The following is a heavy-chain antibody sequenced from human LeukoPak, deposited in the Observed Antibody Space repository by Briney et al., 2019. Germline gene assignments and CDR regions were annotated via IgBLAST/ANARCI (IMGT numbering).Heavy chain of an antibody. CDR1: GFTFSSYW. CDR3: ARESGYDYAVVKN. CDR2: INSDGSST. D-gene: IGHD5-12*01. V-gene: IGHV3-74*01. Sequence: PGGSLRLSCAASGFTFSSYWMHWVRQAPGEGLVWVSRINSDGSSTSYADSVKGRFTISRDNAKNTLYLQMNSLRAEDTAVYYCARESGYDYAVVKNWGQGTLVTVSS. J-gene: IGHJ4*02.